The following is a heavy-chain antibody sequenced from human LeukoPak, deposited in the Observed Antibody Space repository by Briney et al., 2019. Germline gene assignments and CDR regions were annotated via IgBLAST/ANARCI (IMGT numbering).Heavy chain of an antibody. V-gene: IGHV4-59*11. Sequence: SETLSLTCTVSGCSISSHYWSWIRQPPGKGLEWIGNINCSGSANYNPSLKSRVTITVDTSKKQFPLKLSSVTAADTAVCYCGRGHQPLYYYEHSYMDVWGKGTTVTVSS. CDR1: GCSISSHY. CDR2: INCSGSA. J-gene: IGHJ6*03. CDR3: GRGHQPLYYYEHSYMDV. D-gene: IGHD3-22*01.